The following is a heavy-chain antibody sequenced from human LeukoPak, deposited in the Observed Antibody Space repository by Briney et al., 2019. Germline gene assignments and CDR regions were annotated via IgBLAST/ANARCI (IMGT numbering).Heavy chain of an antibody. J-gene: IGHJ4*02. V-gene: IGHV1-69*13. CDR1: GGTFSSYA. Sequence: SVKVSCKASGGTFSSYAISWVRQAPGQGLEWMGGIIPIFGTANYAQKFQGRVTITADESTGTAYMELSSLRSEDTAVYYCARGTYYYDSSGAFDYWGQGTLVTVSS. D-gene: IGHD3-22*01. CDR2: IIPIFGTA. CDR3: ARGTYYYDSSGAFDY.